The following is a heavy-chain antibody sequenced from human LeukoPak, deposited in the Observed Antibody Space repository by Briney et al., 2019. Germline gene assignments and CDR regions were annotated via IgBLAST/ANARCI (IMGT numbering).Heavy chain of an antibody. D-gene: IGHD2-15*01. Sequence: SQTLSLTCTVSGGSISSGGYYWSWIRQPPGKGLEWIGYIYHSGSTYYNPSLKSRVTISVDRSKNQFSLKLSSVTAADTAVYYCARFYCSGGSCYSGDAFDIWGQGTMVTVSS. CDR1: GGSISSGGYY. CDR2: IYHSGST. V-gene: IGHV4-30-2*01. J-gene: IGHJ3*02. CDR3: ARFYCSGGSCYSGDAFDI.